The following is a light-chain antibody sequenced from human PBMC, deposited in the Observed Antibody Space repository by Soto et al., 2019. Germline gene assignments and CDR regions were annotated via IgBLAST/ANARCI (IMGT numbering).Light chain of an antibody. CDR1: QSVGSN. Sequence: EIVMTQSPATLSVSPGERATLSCRASQSVGSNLVWYQQKPGQAPRLLIYGASTRATGIPARFSGSGSGTEFTLTISSLQSEDSAVYFSQQCTNWPPWTSAQGTKV. V-gene: IGKV3D-15*01. CDR2: GAS. CDR3: QQCTNWPPWT. J-gene: IGKJ1*01.